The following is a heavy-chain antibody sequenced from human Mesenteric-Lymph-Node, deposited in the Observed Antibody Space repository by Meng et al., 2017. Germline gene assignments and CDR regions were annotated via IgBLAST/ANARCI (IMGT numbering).Heavy chain of an antibody. CDR3: AKEGGSSWLAHYFDY. Sequence: GESLKISCAASGFTVSSNYMTWVRQAPGKGLEWVSAISGSGGSTYYADSVKGRFTISRDNSKNTLYLQMNSLRAEDTAVYYCAKEGGSSWLAHYFDYWGQGTLVTVSS. D-gene: IGHD6-13*01. CDR2: ISGSGGST. J-gene: IGHJ4*02. CDR1: GFTVSSNY. V-gene: IGHV3-23*01.